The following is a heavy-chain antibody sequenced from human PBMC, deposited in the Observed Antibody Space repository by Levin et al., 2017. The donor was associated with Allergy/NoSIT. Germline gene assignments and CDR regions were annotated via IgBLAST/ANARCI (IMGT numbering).Heavy chain of an antibody. CDR2: ISGSGGST. V-gene: IGHV3-23*01. Sequence: GGSLRLSCAASGFTFSSYAMSWVRQAPGKGLEWVSAISGSGGSTYYADSVKGRFTISRDNSKNTLYLQMNSLRAEDTAVYYCATSIAAAGTSDAFDIWGQGTMVTVSS. D-gene: IGHD6-13*01. CDR1: GFTFSSYA. J-gene: IGHJ3*02. CDR3: ATSIAAAGTSDAFDI.